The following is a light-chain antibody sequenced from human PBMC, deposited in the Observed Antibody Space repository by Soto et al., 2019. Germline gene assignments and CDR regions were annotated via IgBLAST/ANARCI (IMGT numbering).Light chain of an antibody. CDR3: HQYNNWPVT. J-gene: IGKJ3*01. V-gene: IGKV3-15*01. Sequence: EIMMTQAPATLSVTPGERATLSCRASQSVSSNLACYQQKPRQAPRLLIYGASTRATGIPARLSGSGSGAEYTLIIISRQYEDFAVYYCHQYNNWPVTFGPGTKVDIK. CDR1: QSVSSN. CDR2: GAS.